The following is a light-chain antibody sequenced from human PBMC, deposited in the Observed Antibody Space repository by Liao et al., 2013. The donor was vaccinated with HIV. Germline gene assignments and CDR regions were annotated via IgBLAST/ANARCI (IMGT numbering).Light chain of an antibody. CDR1: NIESKS. V-gene: IGLV3-21*04. J-gene: IGLJ3*02. CDR2: YDT. CDR3: QVWDSSSDHPV. Sequence: SYVLTQSPSVSVAPGKTARITCGGDNIESKSVHWYQQKPGQAPVLVLYYDTDRPSGIPERISGSNSGNTATLTVSRVEAGDEADYYCQVWDSSSDHPVFGGGTKLTVL.